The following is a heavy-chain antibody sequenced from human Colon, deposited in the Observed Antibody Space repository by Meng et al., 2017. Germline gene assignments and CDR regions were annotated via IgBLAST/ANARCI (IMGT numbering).Heavy chain of an antibody. CDR2: IYLSGSP. D-gene: IGHD6-19*01. J-gene: IGHJ4*02. CDR3: ARHGGWHFDY. Sequence: QGELQEPGPGLVGPSGTLSLTCAVSGGSISSSNYWSWVRQPPGKGLEWIGQIYLSGSPSYNPSLESRVTISVDKSKNQLSLRLTSVTAADTAIYYCARHGGWHFDYWGQGTLVTVSS. V-gene: IGHV4-4*02. CDR1: GGSISSSNY.